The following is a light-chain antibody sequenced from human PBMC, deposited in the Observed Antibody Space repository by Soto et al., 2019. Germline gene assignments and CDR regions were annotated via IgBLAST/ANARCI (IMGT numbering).Light chain of an antibody. CDR1: QSISSW. Sequence: SLSASVWDRVTITCRESQSISSWLAWYQQKPGKAPKVLIYKASTLKSGVPSRFSGSGSGTEFTLTISSLQPDDVATYYCQHYNSYPEAFGQGTKVDIK. J-gene: IGKJ1*01. CDR3: QHYNSYPEA. V-gene: IGKV1-5*03. CDR2: KAS.